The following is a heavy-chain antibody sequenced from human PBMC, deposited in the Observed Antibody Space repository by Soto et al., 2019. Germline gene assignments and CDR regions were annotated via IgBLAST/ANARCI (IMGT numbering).Heavy chain of an antibody. V-gene: IGHV3-30*18. Sequence: QVQLVESGGGVVQPGRSLRLSCAASGFTFSSYGMHWVRQAPGKGLEWVAVISYDGSNKYYADSVKGRFTISRDNSKNPLYLQMNSLRAEDTAVYYCAKSGVEMATILYWGQGTLVTVSS. J-gene: IGHJ4*02. CDR1: GFTFSSYG. D-gene: IGHD5-12*01. CDR3: AKSGVEMATILY. CDR2: ISYDGSNK.